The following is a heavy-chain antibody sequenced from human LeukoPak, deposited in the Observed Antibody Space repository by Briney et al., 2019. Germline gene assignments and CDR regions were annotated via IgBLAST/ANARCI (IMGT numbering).Heavy chain of an antibody. V-gene: IGHV4-39*01. CDR3: ARYGGQSEFDY. J-gene: IGHJ4*02. D-gene: IGHD4-23*01. Sequence: ASETLSLTCTVSGGSITSSGYYWGWIRQPPGKGLEWIASIHYSGITYYSPSLKSRVTISVDTSKNQFSLKLSSVTAADTAVYYCARYGGQSEFDYWGQGTLVTVSS. CDR2: IHYSGIT. CDR1: GGSITSSGYY.